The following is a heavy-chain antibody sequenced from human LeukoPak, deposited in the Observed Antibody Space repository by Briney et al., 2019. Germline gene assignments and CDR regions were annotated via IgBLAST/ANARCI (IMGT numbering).Heavy chain of an antibody. CDR1: GFTFSSYA. CDR2: ISGSGGST. CDR3: AKDSSGWYHWFDP. J-gene: IGHJ5*02. V-gene: IGHV3-23*01. D-gene: IGHD6-19*01. Sequence: GGSLRLSCAASGFTFSSYAMSWVRQAPGKGLEWVSGISGSGGSTNYADSVKGRFTISRDNSKNTPYLQMNSLRAEDTALYYCAKDSSGWYHWFDPWGQGTLVTASS.